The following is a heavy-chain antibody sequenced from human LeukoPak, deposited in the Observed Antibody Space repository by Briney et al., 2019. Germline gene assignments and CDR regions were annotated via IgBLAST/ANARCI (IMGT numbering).Heavy chain of an antibody. V-gene: IGHV4-34*01. CDR3: VREGRYSSGWYWGSVDY. CDR2: INHSGST. D-gene: IGHD6-19*01. J-gene: IGHJ4*02. CDR1: GGSFSGYY. Sequence: SEPLSLTCAVYGGSFSGYYWSWIRQPPGKGLEWIGEINHSGSTNYNPSLKSRVTISVDTSKNQFSLKLSSVTAADTAVYYCVREGRYSSGWYWGSVDYWGQGTLVTVSS.